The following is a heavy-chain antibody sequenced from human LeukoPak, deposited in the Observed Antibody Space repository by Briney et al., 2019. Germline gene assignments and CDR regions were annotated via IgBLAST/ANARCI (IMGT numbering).Heavy chain of an antibody. D-gene: IGHD2-21*02. J-gene: IGHJ2*01. CDR2: MYITGNT. CDR3: ARDSTASSPWYFDL. Sequence: SETLSLTCTVPGGSISSYYWSWIRKPAGKGLEWIGRMYITGNTNYNPSLKSRVTMSLDTSKNHFSLKLSSVTAADTAVYYCARDSTASSPWYFDLWGRGTLVTVSS. CDR1: GGSISSYY. V-gene: IGHV4-4*07.